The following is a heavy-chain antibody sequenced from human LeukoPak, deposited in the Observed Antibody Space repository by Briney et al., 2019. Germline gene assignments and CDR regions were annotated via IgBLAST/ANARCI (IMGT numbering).Heavy chain of an antibody. D-gene: IGHD5-18*01. CDR2: IIPILGIA. V-gene: IGHV1-69*02. CDR3: ARGTPAMVDYFDY. CDR1: GGTFSSYT. Sequence: SVKVSCKASGGTFSSYTISWVRQAPGQGLEWMGRIIPILGIANYAQKFQGRVTMTRDTSTSTVYIELSSLRSEDTAVYYCARGTPAMVDYFDYWGQGTLVTVSS. J-gene: IGHJ4*02.